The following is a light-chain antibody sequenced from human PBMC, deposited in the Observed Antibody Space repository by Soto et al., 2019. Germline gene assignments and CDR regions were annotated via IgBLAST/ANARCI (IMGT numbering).Light chain of an antibody. J-gene: IGLJ1*01. V-gene: IGLV2-18*01. Sequence: QCALTQPPSVSGSPGQSVTISCTGTSTDFVSYNRVSWYQQPPGTAPKLIIYEASNRPSGVPDRFSGSKSGNTASLTISGLQDADEADYYCSLYTSENTYVFGTGTK. CDR3: SLYTSENTYV. CDR2: EAS. CDR1: STDFVSYNR.